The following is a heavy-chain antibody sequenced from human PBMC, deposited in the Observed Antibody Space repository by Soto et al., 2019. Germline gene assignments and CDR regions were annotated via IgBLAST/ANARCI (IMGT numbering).Heavy chain of an antibody. J-gene: IGHJ3*02. Sequence: SETLSLTCTVSGGSISSYYWSWIRQPAGKGLEWIGRIYTSGSTNYNPSLKSRVTMSVDTSKNQFSLKLSSVTAADTAVYYCATEYGDHGGPFPHAFDIWGQGTMVTV. V-gene: IGHV4-4*07. CDR2: IYTSGST. D-gene: IGHD4-17*01. CDR1: GGSISSYY. CDR3: ATEYGDHGGPFPHAFDI.